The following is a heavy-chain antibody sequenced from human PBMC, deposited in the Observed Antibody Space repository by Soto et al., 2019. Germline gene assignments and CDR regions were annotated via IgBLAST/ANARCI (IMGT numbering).Heavy chain of an antibody. CDR2: IYYSGST. Sequence: SETLSLTCTVSGGSISSSSYYWGWIRQPPGKGLEWIGSIYYSGSTYYNPSLKSRVTISVDTSKNQFSLKLSSVTAADTAVYYCASVSRVLLGWFGPWGPGTLVTVSS. CDR3: ASVSRVLLGWFGP. V-gene: IGHV4-39*01. J-gene: IGHJ5*01. D-gene: IGHD3-3*02. CDR1: GGSISSSSYY.